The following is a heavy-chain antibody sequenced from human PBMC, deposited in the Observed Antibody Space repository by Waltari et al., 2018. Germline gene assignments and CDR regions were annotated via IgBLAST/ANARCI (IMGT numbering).Heavy chain of an antibody. CDR2: IYHSGST. D-gene: IGHD1-7*01. CDR1: GYSISSGYY. Sequence: QVQLQESGPGLVKPSETLSLTCTVSGYSISSGYYWGWIRQPPGKGLEWIGSIYHSGSTYYNPSLKSRVTISVDTSKNQFSLKLSSVTAADTAVYYCARDLGRLELSDIWGQGTMVTVSS. J-gene: IGHJ3*02. CDR3: ARDLGRLELSDI. V-gene: IGHV4-38-2*02.